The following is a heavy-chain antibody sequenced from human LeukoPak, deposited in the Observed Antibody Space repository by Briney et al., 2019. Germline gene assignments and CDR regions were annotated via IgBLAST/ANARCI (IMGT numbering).Heavy chain of an antibody. D-gene: IGHD4-17*01. V-gene: IGHV4-59*01. J-gene: IGHJ5*02. CDR1: GGSISSYY. CDR3: ARGGDYDGPNGFDP. Sequence: PSETLSLTCTGSGGSISSYYWCWMRQPPGKGLEWIGYIYYSGSTNYNPSLKSRVTISVDTSKNQFSLKLSSVTAADTAVYYCARGGDYDGPNGFDPWGQGTLVTVSS. CDR2: IYYSGST.